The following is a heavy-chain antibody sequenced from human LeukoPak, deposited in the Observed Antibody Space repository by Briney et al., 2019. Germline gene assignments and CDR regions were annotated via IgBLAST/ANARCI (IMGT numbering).Heavy chain of an antibody. V-gene: IGHV3-48*01. Sequence: GGSLRLSCAASGFTFSSHSMNWVRRAPGKGLEWVSYISSSSTTIYYADSVKGRFTISRDNAKNSLYLQMNSLRAENTALYYCARAPYSSSSFDYWGQGTLVTVSS. CDR2: ISSSSTTI. D-gene: IGHD6-6*01. CDR1: GFTFSSHS. J-gene: IGHJ4*02. CDR3: ARAPYSSSSFDY.